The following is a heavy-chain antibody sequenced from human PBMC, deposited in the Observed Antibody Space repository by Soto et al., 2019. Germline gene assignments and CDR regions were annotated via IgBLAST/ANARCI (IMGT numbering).Heavy chain of an antibody. CDR1: GFTFSSYG. V-gene: IGHV3-30*18. J-gene: IGHJ4*02. D-gene: IGHD4-17*01. Sequence: QVQLVESGGGVVQPGRSLRLSCAASGFTFSSYGMHWVRQAPGKGLEWVAVISYDGSNKYYADSVKGRFTISRDNSKNTLYLQMNSLRAEDTAVYYCAKEQAYGDYRWAYFDYWGQGTLVTVSS. CDR2: ISYDGSNK. CDR3: AKEQAYGDYRWAYFDY.